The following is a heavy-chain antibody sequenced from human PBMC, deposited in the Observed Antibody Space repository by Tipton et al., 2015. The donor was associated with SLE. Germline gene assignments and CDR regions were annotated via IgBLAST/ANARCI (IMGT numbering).Heavy chain of an antibody. Sequence: TLSLTCTVSGGSISSSSYYWGWIRQPPGKGLEWIGSIYYSGSTYYNPSLKSRVTISVDTSKNQFSLRLQSVTAADTAVYFCARQRGYYDSSTGTSYPPWNFDLWGRGTLVTVSS. CDR3: ARQRGYYDSSTGTSYPPWNFDL. D-gene: IGHD3-9*01. CDR2: IYYSGST. CDR1: GGSISSSSYY. V-gene: IGHV4-39*07. J-gene: IGHJ2*01.